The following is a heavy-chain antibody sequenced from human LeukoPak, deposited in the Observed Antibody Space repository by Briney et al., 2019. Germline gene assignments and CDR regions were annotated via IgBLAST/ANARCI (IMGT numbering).Heavy chain of an antibody. J-gene: IGHJ4*02. CDR1: GFTFSSYA. CDR2: ISGSGGST. D-gene: IGHD1-26*01. Sequence: GGSLRLSCAASGFTFSSYAMSWVRQAPGKGLEWVSAISGSGGSTYYADSVKGRFTISRDNSKNTLYLQMNGLRAEDTAVYYCAAESSGSREPYYFDYWGQGTLVTVPS. CDR3: AAESSGSREPYYFDY. V-gene: IGHV3-23*01.